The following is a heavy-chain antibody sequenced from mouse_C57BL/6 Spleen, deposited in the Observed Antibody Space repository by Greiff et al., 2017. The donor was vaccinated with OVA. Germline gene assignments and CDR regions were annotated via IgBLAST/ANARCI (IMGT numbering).Heavy chain of an antibody. CDR3: ARSGDVGDYYAMDY. V-gene: IGHV1-50*01. CDR1: GYTFTSYW. D-gene: IGHD3-1*01. CDR2: IDPSDSYT. J-gene: IGHJ4*01. Sequence: QVQLQQPGAELVKPGASVKLSCKASGYTFTSYWMQWVKQRPGQGLEWIGEIDPSDSYTNYNQKFKGKATLTVDTSSSTAYMQLSSLTTEDSAIYYCARSGDVGDYYAMDYWGQGTSVTVSS.